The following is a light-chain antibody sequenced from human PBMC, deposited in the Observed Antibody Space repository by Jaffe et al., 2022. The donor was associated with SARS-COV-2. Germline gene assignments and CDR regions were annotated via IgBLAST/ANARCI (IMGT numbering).Light chain of an antibody. CDR2: QDS. Sequence: SYELTQPPSVSVSPGQTASITCSGDKLGDKYACWFQQEPGQSPLLVIYQDSKRPSGIPERFSGSNSGNTATLTISGTQATDEADYYCQAWDSSTQSVVFGGGTKLTVL. V-gene: IGLV3-1*01. CDR3: QAWDSSTQSVV. CDR1: KLGDKY. J-gene: IGLJ2*01.